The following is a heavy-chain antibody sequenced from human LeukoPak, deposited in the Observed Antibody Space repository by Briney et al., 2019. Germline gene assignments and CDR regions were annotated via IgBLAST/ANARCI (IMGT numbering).Heavy chain of an antibody. CDR3: AREEWFDP. CDR1: GGSISSGDYY. CDR2: IYYSGST. V-gene: IGHV4-30-4*08. J-gene: IGHJ5*02. Sequence: PSETLSLTCTVSGGSISSGDYYWSWLRQPPGKGLEWIGYIYYSGSTYYNPSLKSRVTLSVDTSKNQFSLKLRSVTAADTAVYFCAREEWFDPWGQGTLVTVS.